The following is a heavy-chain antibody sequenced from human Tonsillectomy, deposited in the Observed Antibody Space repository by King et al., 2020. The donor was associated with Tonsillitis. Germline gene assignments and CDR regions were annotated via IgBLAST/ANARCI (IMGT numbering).Heavy chain of an antibody. Sequence: VQLVESGGGLVQPGGSLRLSCAASGLPFSSYWMHWVRQAPGKGVVWVSRSNTEGMSTSYADSVKGRCTISSDNAKNTLYLQMNSLRAEDTAVYYCARDFLYRGGWGPGTTVTVSS. J-gene: IGHJ6*02. V-gene: IGHV3-74*01. D-gene: IGHD1-14*01. CDR1: GLPFSSYW. CDR3: ARDFLYRGG. CDR2: SNTEGMST.